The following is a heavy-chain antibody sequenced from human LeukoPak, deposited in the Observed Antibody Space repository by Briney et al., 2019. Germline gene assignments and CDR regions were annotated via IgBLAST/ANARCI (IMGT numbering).Heavy chain of an antibody. D-gene: IGHD4-17*01. CDR1: GYIFTDYY. Sequence: ASVKVSCKASGYIFTDYYMHWVRQVPGQGLEWMGWINLNSGDTNFAEKFQGRVTMTGDTSINTAYMQLSGLTSDDTAVYYCAKDRYGDYVYYAMDVWGKGTTVTDSS. CDR2: INLNSGDT. CDR3: AKDRYGDYVYYAMDV. J-gene: IGHJ6*04. V-gene: IGHV1-2*02.